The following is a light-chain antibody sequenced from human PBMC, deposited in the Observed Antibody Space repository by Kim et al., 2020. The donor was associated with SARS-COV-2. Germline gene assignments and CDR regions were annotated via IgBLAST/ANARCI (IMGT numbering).Light chain of an antibody. CDR3: SSYTSSSTRV. V-gene: IGLV2-14*03. CDR2: DVS. CDR1: SSDVGGYNY. Sequence: QSVLTQPASVSGSPGQSITISCTATSSDVGGYNYVSWYQQHPGKAPKLMIYDVSNRPSGVSNRFSGSKSGNTASLTISGLQAEDEADYYCSSYTSSSTRVFGGGTKLTVL. J-gene: IGLJ2*01.